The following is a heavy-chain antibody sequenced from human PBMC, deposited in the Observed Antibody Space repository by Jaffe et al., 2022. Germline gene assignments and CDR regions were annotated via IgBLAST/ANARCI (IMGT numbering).Heavy chain of an antibody. D-gene: IGHD3-3*01. Sequence: QVQLVQSGAEVKKPGSSVKVSCKASGGTFSSYAISWVRQAPGQGLEWMGGIIPIFGTANYAQKFQGRVTITADESTSTAYMELSSLRSEDTAVYYCARTVEEPKMGYDFHAFDIWGQGTMVTVSS. V-gene: IGHV1-69*01. CDR1: GGTFSSYA. J-gene: IGHJ3*02. CDR2: IIPIFGTA. CDR3: ARTVEEPKMGYDFHAFDI.